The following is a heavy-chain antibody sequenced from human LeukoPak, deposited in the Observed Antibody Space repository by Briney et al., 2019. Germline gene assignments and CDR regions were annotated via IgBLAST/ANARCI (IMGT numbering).Heavy chain of an antibody. V-gene: IGHV3-48*03. CDR2: ISSSGSTI. Sequence: PGGSLGLSCAASGFTFSSYEMNWVRQAPGKGLEWVSYISSSGSTIYYADSVKGRFTISRDNAKNSLYLQMNSLRAEDTAVYYCARAPAGWELLFDYWGLGTPVTVSS. J-gene: IGHJ4*02. CDR3: ARAPAGWELLFDY. D-gene: IGHD1-26*01. CDR1: GFTFSSYE.